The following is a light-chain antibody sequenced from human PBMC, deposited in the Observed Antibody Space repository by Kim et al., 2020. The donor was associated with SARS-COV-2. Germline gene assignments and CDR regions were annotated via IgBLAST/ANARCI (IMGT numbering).Light chain of an antibody. V-gene: IGKV1-39*01. J-gene: IGKJ2*01. CDR1: KSISTY. CDR2: AAS. CDR3: QQSYSILYT. Sequence: AAVGDKVTITCRAGKSISTYLHGYQQKPGKAPKLLIYAASSLQSGVPSRFSGSGSGTDFTLTISSLQPEDFATYYCQQSYSILYTFGQGTKLEI.